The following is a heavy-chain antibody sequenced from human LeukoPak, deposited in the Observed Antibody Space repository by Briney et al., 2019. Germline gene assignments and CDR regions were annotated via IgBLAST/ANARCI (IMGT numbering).Heavy chain of an antibody. CDR3: ARARYCSSTSCYEGDY. D-gene: IGHD2-2*01. J-gene: IGHJ4*02. V-gene: IGHV1-46*01. CDR2: INPSGGST. CDR1: GYTFTSYY. Sequence: GASVKVSCKASGYTFTSYYMHWVRQAPGQGLEWMGIINPSGGSTSYAQKFQGRVTMTTDTSTSTAYMELRSLRSDDTAVYYCARARYCSSTSCYEGDYWGQGTLVTVSS.